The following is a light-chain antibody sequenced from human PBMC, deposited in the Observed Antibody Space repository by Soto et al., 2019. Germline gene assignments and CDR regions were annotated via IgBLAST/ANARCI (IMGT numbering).Light chain of an antibody. J-gene: IGKJ1*01. V-gene: IGKV3-15*01. CDR3: QQYDHWPPAT. Sequence: EIVMTQSPATLSMSPGERVTLSCRASQSISSSLAWYQQKRGQAPRLLMYDVSTRATGVPARFSGSGSGTEFTLTISSLQSEDFALYYCQQYDHWPPATFGQGTKV. CDR1: QSISSS. CDR2: DVS.